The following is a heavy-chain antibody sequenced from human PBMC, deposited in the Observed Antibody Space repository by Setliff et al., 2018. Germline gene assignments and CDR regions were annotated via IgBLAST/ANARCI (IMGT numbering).Heavy chain of an antibody. V-gene: IGHV4-59*01. CDR3: ARYRNYFDSSGQTQYYFDY. Sequence: SETLSLTCSVSGDSINPYYWTWIRQPPGKGLEWIGFIYYSGATTYNPSLKSRATISVDTSKNQFSLNLNPVTAADTAVYYCARYRNYFDSSGQTQYYFDYWGQGTLVTVSS. D-gene: IGHD3-22*01. J-gene: IGHJ4*02. CDR2: IYYSGAT. CDR1: GDSINPYY.